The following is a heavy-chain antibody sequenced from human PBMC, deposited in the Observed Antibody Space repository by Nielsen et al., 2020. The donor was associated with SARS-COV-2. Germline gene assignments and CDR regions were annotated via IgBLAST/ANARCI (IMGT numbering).Heavy chain of an antibody. CDR2: INHSGST. CDR3: ARDLGYYGMDV. CDR1: GGSFSGYY. V-gene: IGHV4-34*01. J-gene: IGHJ6*02. Sequence: SETLSLTCAVYGGSFSGYYWSWIRQPPGKGLEWIGEINHSGSTNYNPSLKSRVTISVDKSKNQFSLKLSSVTAADTAVYYCARDLGYYGMDVWGQGTTVTVSS.